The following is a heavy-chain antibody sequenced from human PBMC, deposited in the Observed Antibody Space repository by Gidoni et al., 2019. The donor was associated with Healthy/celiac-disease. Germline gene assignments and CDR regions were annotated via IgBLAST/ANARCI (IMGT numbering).Heavy chain of an antibody. CDR2: ISSSSSYI. CDR1: GIHFRSSS. J-gene: IGHJ5*02. D-gene: IGHD3-10*01. CDR3: ARDPSLTYYGSGSYYHP. Sequence: EVQLVASGGCLVKPGRYLRLSCSASGIHFRSSSMNWVRQAPGKGLEWFSSISSSSSYIYYADSVKGRFTISRDNAKNSLYLQMNSLRAEDTAVYYCARDPSLTYYGSGSYYHPWGQGTLVTVSS. V-gene: IGHV3-21*01.